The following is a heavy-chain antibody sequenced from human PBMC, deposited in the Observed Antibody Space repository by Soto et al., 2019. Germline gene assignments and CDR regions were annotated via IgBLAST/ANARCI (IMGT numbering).Heavy chain of an antibody. CDR3: ARDPRGDFSIGYPARLYSSYGMDV. J-gene: IGHJ6*02. CDR1: GFTFYSYW. CDR2: IKSDGSRT. D-gene: IGHD3-3*01. V-gene: IGHV3-74*01. Sequence: EVQLVESGGGLVQPGGSLRLSCAGSGFTFYSYWMHWVRQTPGKGLEWVSRIKSDGSRTSYADSVKGRFTMSRDNAKNMLYLQMDSQRAEDTAVYYGARDPRGDFSIGYPARLYSSYGMDVWGQGTTVTVSS.